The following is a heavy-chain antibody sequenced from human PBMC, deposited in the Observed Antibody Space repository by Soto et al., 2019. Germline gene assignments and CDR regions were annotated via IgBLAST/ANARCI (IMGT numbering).Heavy chain of an antibody. Sequence: EVQLLESGGGLVQPGGSLRLSCAASGFTFSSYVMSWVRQAPGKGLEWVSAISGSGGSTYYADSVKGRFTISRDNSKNTLYLQMNSLRAEDTAVYYCAKGRDIVATVGGWFDPWGQGTLVTVSS. CDR2: ISGSGGST. CDR3: AKGRDIVATVGGWFDP. D-gene: IGHD5-12*01. V-gene: IGHV3-23*01. J-gene: IGHJ5*02. CDR1: GFTFSSYV.